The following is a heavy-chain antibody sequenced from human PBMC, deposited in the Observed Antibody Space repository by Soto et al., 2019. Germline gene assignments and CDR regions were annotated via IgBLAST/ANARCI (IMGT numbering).Heavy chain of an antibody. CDR3: APEGRDSLGSFQY. CDR2: INGGGGST. CDR1: GFAFSTYS. J-gene: IGHJ1*01. Sequence: EVKLLESGGGLVQPGGSLRLSCAASGFAFSTYSMNWVRQAPGKGLEWVSAINGGGGSTYYADPEKSRYTISRDNSKNTLYLQMTSLSAEDTAVYYFAPEGRDSLGSFQYWGQGSLITVSS. D-gene: IGHD2-21*01. V-gene: IGHV3-23*01.